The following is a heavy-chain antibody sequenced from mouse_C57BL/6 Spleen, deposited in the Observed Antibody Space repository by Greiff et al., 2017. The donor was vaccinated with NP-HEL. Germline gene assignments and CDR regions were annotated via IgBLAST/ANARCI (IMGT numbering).Heavy chain of an antibody. Sequence: QVQLQQSGAELVKPGASVKMSCKASGYTFTSYWITWVKQRPGQGLEWIGDIYPGSGSTNYNEKFKSKATLTVDTSSSTAYMQLSSLTSEDSAVYYCANYYGNFFYAMDYWGQGTSVTVSS. V-gene: IGHV1-55*01. CDR2: IYPGSGST. CDR1: GYTFTSYW. J-gene: IGHJ4*01. CDR3: ANYYGNFFYAMDY. D-gene: IGHD2-1*01.